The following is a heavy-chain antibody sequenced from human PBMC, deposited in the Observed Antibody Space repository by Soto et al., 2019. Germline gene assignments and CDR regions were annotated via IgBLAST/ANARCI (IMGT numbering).Heavy chain of an antibody. D-gene: IGHD4-4*01. J-gene: IGHJ6*03. CDR2: YYSAST. V-gene: IGHV4-59*08. CDR3: ARYTSDNPDYSRSNRHYYYYYMDV. Sequence: YYSASTTYTPSLKSRVTISVDTSKNQFSLKLSSVTAADTAVYYCARYTSDNPDYSRSNRHYYYYYMDVWGKGTTVTVSS.